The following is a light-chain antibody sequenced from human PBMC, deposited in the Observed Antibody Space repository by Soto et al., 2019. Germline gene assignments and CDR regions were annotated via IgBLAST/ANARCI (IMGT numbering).Light chain of an antibody. V-gene: IGKV1-33*01. CDR1: QDINIY. J-gene: IGKJ2*01. Sequence: DIQMTQSPSSLSASVGDRVILTCQASQDINIYLNWYQQRPGKAPKLLIYDASNLETGVPSRFSGSGSGTDFTLTISSLQPEDIATYYCQQYATLEYTFGHGTKLDIK. CDR2: DAS. CDR3: QQYATLEYT.